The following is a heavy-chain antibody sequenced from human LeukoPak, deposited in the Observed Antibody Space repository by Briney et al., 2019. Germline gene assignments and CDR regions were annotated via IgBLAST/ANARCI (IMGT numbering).Heavy chain of an antibody. CDR3: ARDRYYEPFDY. V-gene: IGHV3-23*01. Sequence: GGSLRLSCAASGFTFSTFAMIWVRQPPGKGLEWVSSIFPSGGEIHYADSVRGRFTISRDNSKSTLSLQMNSLRAEDTAVYYCARDRYYEPFDYWGQGTLVTVSS. D-gene: IGHD3-22*01. CDR2: IFPSGGEI. J-gene: IGHJ4*02. CDR1: GFTFSTFA.